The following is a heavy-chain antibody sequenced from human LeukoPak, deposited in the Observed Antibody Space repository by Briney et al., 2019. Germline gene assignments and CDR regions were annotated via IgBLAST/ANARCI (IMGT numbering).Heavy chain of an antibody. D-gene: IGHD3-10*01. Sequence: SVKVSCKTSGDIFNNYAFSWVRQAPGQGLEWMGGIIPIFTTTHFAEKFQGRFTITADGPTSTVYMELSSLRSDDTAVYYCVRVGGDNIRRGELLLRRCYSDTWGQGTLVTVSS. CDR2: IIPIFTTT. J-gene: IGHJ4*02. CDR1: GDIFNNYA. V-gene: IGHV1-69*13. CDR3: VRVGGDNIRRGELLLRRCYSDT.